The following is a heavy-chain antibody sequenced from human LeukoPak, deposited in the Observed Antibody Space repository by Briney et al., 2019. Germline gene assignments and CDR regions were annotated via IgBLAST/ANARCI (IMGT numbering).Heavy chain of an antibody. CDR3: ARDGSGWYDY. Sequence: GGSLRLSCAASGFTFSSYEMNWVRQAPGKGLEWVSYISSSGSTRYYADSVKGRFTISRDNAKNSLYVQMNSLRAEDTGVYYCARDGSGWYDYWGQGILVTVSS. CDR1: GFTFSSYE. V-gene: IGHV3-48*03. CDR2: ISSSGSTR. D-gene: IGHD6-19*01. J-gene: IGHJ4*02.